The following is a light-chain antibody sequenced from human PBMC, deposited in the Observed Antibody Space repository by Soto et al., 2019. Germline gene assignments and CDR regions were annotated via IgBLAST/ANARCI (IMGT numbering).Light chain of an antibody. V-gene: IGKV3-11*01. J-gene: IGKJ4*01. CDR1: QSVSSY. CDR3: QQRSNWPLT. CDR2: DAS. Sequence: EIVLTQSPATLSLSPGERATLSCRASQSVSSYLAWYRQKPGQTPRLLIYDASNRATGIAARFSGSGSGTDFNLAIISLEPEDFAVYYCQQRSNWPLTFGGGTKVEIK.